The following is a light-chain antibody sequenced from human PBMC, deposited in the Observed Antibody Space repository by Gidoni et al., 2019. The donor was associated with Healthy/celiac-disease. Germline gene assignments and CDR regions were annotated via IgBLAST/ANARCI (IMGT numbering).Light chain of an antibody. J-gene: IGLJ2*01. CDR3: QSYDSSLSAL. V-gene: IGLV1-40*01. Sequence: QSVLTQPPSVSGAPGQGVTISCTGSSSNIGAGYDVHWYQQLPGTAPKLLIYGNSNRPSGVPDRFSGSKSCTSASLAITGLQAEDEADYYCQSYDSSLSALFGGGTKLTVL. CDR2: GNS. CDR1: SSNIGAGYD.